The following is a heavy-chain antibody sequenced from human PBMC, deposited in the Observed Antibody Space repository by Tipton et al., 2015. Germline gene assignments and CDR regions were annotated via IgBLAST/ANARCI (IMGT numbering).Heavy chain of an antibody. CDR1: GFTFDDYA. V-gene: IGHV3-9*01. J-gene: IGHJ4*02. Sequence: SLRLSCAASGFTFDDYAMHWVRQGPGKGLEWVSGISWNSDGLDYADSVKGRFTMSRDNAKNSLYLQMNSLRAEDTAVYYCATDSPGKYPFEYWGQGTLVTVSS. CDR3: ATDSPGKYPFEY. D-gene: IGHD2-2*01. CDR2: ISWNSDGL.